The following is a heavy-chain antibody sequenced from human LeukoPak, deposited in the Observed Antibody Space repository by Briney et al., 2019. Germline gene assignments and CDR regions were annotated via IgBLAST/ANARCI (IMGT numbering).Heavy chain of an antibody. Sequence: GESLKISCKGSGYSFTNYWIGWVRPMPGKGLEWMGIIYTADSDTRYSPSFQGQVTISADKSISSAYLQWSSLKASDTAMYYCARGVGSGWYGVFDYWGQGTLVTVSS. CDR1: GYSFTNYW. D-gene: IGHD6-19*01. CDR2: IYTADSDT. CDR3: ARGVGSGWYGVFDY. V-gene: IGHV5-51*01. J-gene: IGHJ4*02.